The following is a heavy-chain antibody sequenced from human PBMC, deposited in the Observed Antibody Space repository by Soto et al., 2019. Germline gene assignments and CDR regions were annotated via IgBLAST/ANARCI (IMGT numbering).Heavy chain of an antibody. CDR1: GGSITSDYSC. D-gene: IGHD7-27*01. J-gene: IGHJ4*02. CDR2: IFDSGTT. Sequence: QVKLQESGPGLVKPSQTLSLTCTVSGGSITSDYSCWSWIRQPPGEGLEWIGHIFDSGTTYTNPSLRSPVAISLDTSKNHFSLTLSSVTAADTAVYYCARGPSGDKVHYWGQGALVTVSS. CDR3: ARGPSGDKVHY. V-gene: IGHV4-30-4*01.